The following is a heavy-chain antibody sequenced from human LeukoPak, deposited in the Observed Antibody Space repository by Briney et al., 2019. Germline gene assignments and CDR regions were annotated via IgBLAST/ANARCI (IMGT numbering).Heavy chain of an antibody. CDR3: ARVSGYDWESFYDY. Sequence: SETLSLTCTVSGGSIRSTSYYWGWIRQPPGKGLEWIGYIYYSGSTNYNPSLKSRVTISVDTSKNQFSLKLNSVTAADTAVYYCARVSGYDWESFYDYWGQGTLVTVSS. CDR1: GGSIRSTSYY. D-gene: IGHD5-12*01. J-gene: IGHJ4*02. CDR2: IYYSGST. V-gene: IGHV4-61*05.